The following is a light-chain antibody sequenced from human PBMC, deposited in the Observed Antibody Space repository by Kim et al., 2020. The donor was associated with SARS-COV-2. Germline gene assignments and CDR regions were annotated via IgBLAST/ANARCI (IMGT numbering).Light chain of an antibody. Sequence: DIQMTQSPSSLSASVGDRVTITCQASQDINNYLNWHQQKPGKAPKLLIYDASNLETGVPSRFSGSGSGTDFTFTISSLQPEDIATYYCQQYDYLPVTFGPGTKVDIK. CDR2: DAS. J-gene: IGKJ3*01. V-gene: IGKV1-33*01. CDR3: QQYDYLPVT. CDR1: QDINNY.